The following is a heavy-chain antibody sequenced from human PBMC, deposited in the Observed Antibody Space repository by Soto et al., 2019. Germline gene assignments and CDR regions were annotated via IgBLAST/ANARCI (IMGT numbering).Heavy chain of an antibody. D-gene: IGHD5-12*01. CDR1: GFTFRSYA. J-gene: IGHJ6*03. V-gene: IGHV3-23*01. CDR3: ARDAEEAYGGYESYYYYDMDV. CDR2: ISGSGGST. Sequence: EVQLLESGGGLVQPGGSLRLSCAASGFTFRSYAMNWVRQAPGKGLEWVAAISGSGGSTYYAASVKGRYTISRDDSKSTLFLQVNSLRAVDTAFYYFARDAEEAYGGYESYYYYDMDVWGKGTTVIVSS.